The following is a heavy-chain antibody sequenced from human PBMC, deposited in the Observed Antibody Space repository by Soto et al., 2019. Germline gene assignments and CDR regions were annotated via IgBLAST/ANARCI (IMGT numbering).Heavy chain of an antibody. V-gene: IGHV4-30-4*01. CDR3: ARGLYCPNGVCWDHYYCGMDV. CDR2: IYYSGST. Sequence: PSETLSLTCTVSGGSISSGDYYWSWIRQPPGKGLEWIGYIYYSGSTYYNPSLKSRVTISVDTSKNQFSLKLSSVTAADTAVYYCARGLYCPNGVCWDHYYCGMDVCGRGTTVTVSS. CDR1: GGSISSGDYY. D-gene: IGHD2-8*01. J-gene: IGHJ6*02.